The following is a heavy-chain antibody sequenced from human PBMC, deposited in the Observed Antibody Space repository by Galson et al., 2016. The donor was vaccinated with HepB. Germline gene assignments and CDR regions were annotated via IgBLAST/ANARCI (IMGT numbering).Heavy chain of an antibody. CDR2: IITMFGTA. CDR3: ARGGYYDSSGSLRY. D-gene: IGHD3-22*01. CDR1: GGTFSRYV. V-gene: IGHV1-69*13. J-gene: IGHJ4*02. Sequence: SVKVSCKASGGTFSRYVISWVRQAPGQGLEWMGGIITMFGTAKYAQKFQGRVTITADESTSTVYMELSSLRSEDTAVYFCARGGYYDSSGSLRYWGQGTLVTVSS.